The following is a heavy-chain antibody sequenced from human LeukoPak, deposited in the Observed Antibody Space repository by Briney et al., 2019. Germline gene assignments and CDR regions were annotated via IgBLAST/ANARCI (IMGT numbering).Heavy chain of an antibody. CDR1: GGTFSSYA. D-gene: IGHD3-3*01. V-gene: IGHV1-69*05. CDR2: IIPIFGTA. CDR3: ARHAKTYYDFWSGPTGSL. J-gene: IGHJ4*02. Sequence: SVKVSCKASGGTFSSYAISRVRQAPGQGLEWMGGIIPIFGTANYAQKFQGRVTITTDESTSTAYMELSSLRSEDTAVYYCARHAKTYYDFWSGPTGSLWGQGTLVTVSS.